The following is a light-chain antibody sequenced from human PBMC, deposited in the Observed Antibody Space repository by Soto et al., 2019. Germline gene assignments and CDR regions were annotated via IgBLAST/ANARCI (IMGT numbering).Light chain of an antibody. Sequence: QSALTQPASVSGSPGQSITISCTGTSSDVGGYNYVSWYQQHSGKAPKLIIYEVSNRPSGVSNRFSGSKSGNTASLTISGLQAEDEADYYCSSYTTSSTWVFGGGTKLTVL. CDR3: SSYTTSSTWV. J-gene: IGLJ3*02. CDR1: SSDVGGYNY. CDR2: EVS. V-gene: IGLV2-14*01.